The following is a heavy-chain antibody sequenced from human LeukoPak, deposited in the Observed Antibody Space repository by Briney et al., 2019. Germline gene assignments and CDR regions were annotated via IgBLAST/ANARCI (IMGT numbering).Heavy chain of an antibody. V-gene: IGHV3-30*18. J-gene: IGHJ5*02. CDR3: AKEGGGSGHNWFDP. CDR2: ISYGGSKR. Sequence: PGTSLRLSCAASGFTFSSYGMHWVRQAPGKGLEWVALISYGGSKRYYADSVKGRFTISRDNSKNTLSLQMNSLRAEDTAVYFCAKEGGGSGHNWFDPWGQGTLVTVSS. D-gene: IGHD6-19*01. CDR1: GFTFSSYG.